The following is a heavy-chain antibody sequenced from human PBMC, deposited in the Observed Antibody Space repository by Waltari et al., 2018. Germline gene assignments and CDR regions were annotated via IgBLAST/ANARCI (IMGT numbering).Heavy chain of an antibody. CDR2: ISSTSNTS. J-gene: IGHJ4*02. CDR3: ARTHFTSGSLYNGF. V-gene: IGHV3-48*02. D-gene: IGHD3-10*01. Sequence: NWVRQAPGNGLVLVSYISSTSNTSQYEDSVNGRFTISRDNGQNSRYLRMSSLRDDDTALYDCARTHFTSGSLYNGFWGQGTLVTVSS.